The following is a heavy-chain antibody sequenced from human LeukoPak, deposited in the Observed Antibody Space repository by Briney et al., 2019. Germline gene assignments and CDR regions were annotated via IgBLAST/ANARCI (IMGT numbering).Heavy chain of an antibody. CDR2: INGDGTNI. CDR1: GFTFSRDW. J-gene: IGHJ4*02. CDR3: ARDGDKPVVEYDY. Sequence: GGSLRLSCAVSGFTFSRDWMHWVRQAPGKGLVWVSRINGDGTNIRYADSVKGRFTISRDNAKNTLYLQMDSLRADDTAVYYCARDGDKPVVEYDYWGQGTLVTVSS. D-gene: IGHD2-21*01. V-gene: IGHV3-74*01.